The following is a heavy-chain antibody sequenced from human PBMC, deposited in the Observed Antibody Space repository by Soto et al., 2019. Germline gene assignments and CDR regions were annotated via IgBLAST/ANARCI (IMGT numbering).Heavy chain of an antibody. Sequence: QVTLKESGPVLVKPTETLTLRCTVSGLSITDYEMGVSWNRQPPGQPLEWLAHIDSSGEKSYRTFLKSRLAISKDTSKSQIVLTMTNMDPADTATYYCARRHLAVAVSPWFDPWGQGIPVTVSS. CDR2: IDSSGEK. D-gene: IGHD6-19*01. CDR1: GLSITDYEMG. CDR3: ARRHLAVAVSPWFDP. V-gene: IGHV2-26*01. J-gene: IGHJ5*02.